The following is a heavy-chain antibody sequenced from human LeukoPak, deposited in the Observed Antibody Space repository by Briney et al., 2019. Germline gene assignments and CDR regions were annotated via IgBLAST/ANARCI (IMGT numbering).Heavy chain of an antibody. Sequence: GGSLRLSCAASGFTFSSYWMHWVRQAPGKGLVWVSRINSDGSSASYADSVKGRFTISRGNAKNTLYLQMNSLRAEDTAVYYCAREGYGGSFDYWGQGTLVTVSS. CDR3: AREGYGGSFDY. J-gene: IGHJ4*02. D-gene: IGHD4-23*01. V-gene: IGHV3-74*01. CDR2: INSDGSSA. CDR1: GFTFSSYW.